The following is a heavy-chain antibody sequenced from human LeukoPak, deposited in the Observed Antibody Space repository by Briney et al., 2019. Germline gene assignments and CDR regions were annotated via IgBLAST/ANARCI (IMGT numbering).Heavy chain of an antibody. CDR3: ARAREYNGYEFDY. J-gene: IGHJ4*02. D-gene: IGHD5-12*01. CDR1: GLTFSNAW. V-gene: IGHV3-48*04. CDR2: ISSSGSTI. Sequence: GGSLRLSCAASGLTFSNAWMNWVRQAPGKGLEWVSYISSSGSTIYYADSVKGQFTISRDNAKNSLYLQMNSLRAEDTAVYYCARAREYNGYEFDYWGQGTLVTVSS.